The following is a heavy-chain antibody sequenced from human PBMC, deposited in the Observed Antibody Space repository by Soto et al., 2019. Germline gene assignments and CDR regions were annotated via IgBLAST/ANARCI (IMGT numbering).Heavy chain of an antibody. Sequence: QVQLVQSGAEVKKPGASVKVSCKASGYTFTSYDINWVRQATGQGLEWMGWMNPNSGNTGYAQKFQGRVTMTRNTSISTAYMELSSLRSEVTAVYYCARGMTTDYYYGMDVWGQGTTVTVSS. CDR1: GYTFTSYD. J-gene: IGHJ6*02. CDR3: ARGMTTDYYYGMDV. V-gene: IGHV1-8*01. D-gene: IGHD4-4*01. CDR2: MNPNSGNT.